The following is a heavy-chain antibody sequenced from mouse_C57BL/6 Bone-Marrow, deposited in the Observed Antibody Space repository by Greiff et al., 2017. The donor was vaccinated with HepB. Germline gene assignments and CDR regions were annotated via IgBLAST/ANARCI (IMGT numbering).Heavy chain of an antibody. Sequence: VQLQQPGAELVKPGASVKLSCKASGYTFTSYWMHWVKQRPVQGLEWIGMIHPNSGSTNYNEKFKSKATLTVDESSSTVYMQLSSLTSEYSAVYYSATGTEPIDYWGQGTTLTVSS. D-gene: IGHD4-1*01. J-gene: IGHJ2*01. CDR2: IHPNSGST. CDR1: GYTFTSYW. V-gene: IGHV1-64*01. CDR3: ATGTEPIDY.